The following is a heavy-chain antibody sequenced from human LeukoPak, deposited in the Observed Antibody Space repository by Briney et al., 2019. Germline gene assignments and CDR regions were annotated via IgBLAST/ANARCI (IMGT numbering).Heavy chain of an antibody. J-gene: IGHJ6*03. CDR3: ARSVNDYGDSGRYMDA. V-gene: IGHV4-34*01. CDR2: IDHTGST. Sequence: PSETLSLTCAVYSGSFSGHQWSWIRQPPGKGLEWIGEIDHTGSTNYNPSLNSRVTISVDTSKNQFSLKLSSVTAADTAVYYCARSVNDYGDSGRYMDAWGKGTTVTVFS. D-gene: IGHD4-17*01. CDR1: SGSFSGHQ.